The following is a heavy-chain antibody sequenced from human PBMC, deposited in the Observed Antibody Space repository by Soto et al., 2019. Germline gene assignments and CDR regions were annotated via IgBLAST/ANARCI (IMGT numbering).Heavy chain of an antibody. CDR2: ISGSGGST. D-gene: IGHD6-13*01. CDR3: ARRGPGTYFDD. CDR1: GFTFSSYA. J-gene: IGHJ4*02. V-gene: IGHV3-23*01. Sequence: EVQLLESGGGLVQPGGSLRLSCAASGFTFSSYAMNWVRQAPGKGLEWVSVISGSGGSTYYADSVKGRFTISRDNSTRTLYLQMNSLSAEDTAVYYCARRGPGTYFDDWGQGTLVTVSS.